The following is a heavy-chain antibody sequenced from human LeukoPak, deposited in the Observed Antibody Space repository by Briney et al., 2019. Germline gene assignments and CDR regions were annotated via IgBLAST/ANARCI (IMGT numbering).Heavy chain of an antibody. CDR2: IKQDGTEK. V-gene: IGHV3-7*01. CDR3: ARDWGTNIGRTNYDAFDI. J-gene: IGHJ3*02. CDR1: GFTFSTYW. D-gene: IGHD1-1*01. Sequence: PGGSLRLSCAASGFTFSTYWMSWVRQAPGKGLEWVANIKQDGTEKYYVDSVKGRFTISRDNAKNSPYLQMNSLRAEDTAVYYCARDWGTNIGRTNYDAFDIWGQGTMVTVSS.